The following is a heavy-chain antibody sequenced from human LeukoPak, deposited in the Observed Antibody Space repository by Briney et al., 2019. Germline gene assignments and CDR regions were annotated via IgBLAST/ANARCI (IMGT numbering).Heavy chain of an antibody. D-gene: IGHD3-22*01. V-gene: IGHV4-59*12. CDR2: IYYSGST. Sequence: PSETLSLTCTVSGGSISSYNWSWIRQPPGKGLEWIGYIYYSGSTNYNPSLKSRVSMSVDTSKNQFSLKLRSVTAADTAVYYCARDSYYYDSSGYLILDYWGQGILVTVSS. CDR1: GGSISSYN. CDR3: ARDSYYYDSSGYLILDY. J-gene: IGHJ4*02.